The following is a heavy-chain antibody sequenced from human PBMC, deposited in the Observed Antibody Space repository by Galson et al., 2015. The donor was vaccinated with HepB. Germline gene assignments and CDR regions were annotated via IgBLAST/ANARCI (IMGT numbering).Heavy chain of an antibody. V-gene: IGHV3-74*01. Sequence: SLRLSCAASGFTFSSYWMHWVRQAPGKGLVWVSRINSDGSCTSYADSVKGRFTISRDNAKNTLYLQMNSLRAEDTAVYYCVRFGELLFHDYWGQGTLVTVSS. CDR3: VRFGELLFHDY. CDR1: GFTFSSYW. D-gene: IGHD3-10*01. J-gene: IGHJ4*02. CDR2: INSDGSCT.